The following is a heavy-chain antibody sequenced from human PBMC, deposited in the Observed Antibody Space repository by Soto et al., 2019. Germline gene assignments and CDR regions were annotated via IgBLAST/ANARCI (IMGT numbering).Heavy chain of an antibody. CDR2: ISYDGSNK. CDR3: ARDRGYRGPEY. Sequence: VGSLRLSCAASVFTFSSYAMHWVRQSPGKWLEWVAVISYDGSNKYYADSVKGRFTISRDNSKNTLYLQMNSLRAEDTAVYCYARDRGYRGPEYLAQGTLVSVSS. CDR1: VFTFSSYA. J-gene: IGHJ4*02. V-gene: IGHV3-30-3*01. D-gene: IGHD5-12*01.